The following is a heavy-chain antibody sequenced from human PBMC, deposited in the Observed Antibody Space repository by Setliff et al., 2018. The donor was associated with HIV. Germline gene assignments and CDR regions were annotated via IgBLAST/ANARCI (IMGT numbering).Heavy chain of an antibody. CDR2: IFPGDSPT. CDR3: TRGDGGYFYGRSRFQH. J-gene: IGHJ4*02. CDR1: GYVFNSYW. Sequence: PGASLKISCQTSGYVFNSYWIGWARPVPGKGLEWRAIIFPGDSPTRDSPSFQGQVTISVDRSTNTAHLQWSSLKASDTGLYYCTRGDGGYFYGRSRFQHWGRGTLVTVSS. V-gene: IGHV5-51*01. D-gene: IGHD1-26*01.